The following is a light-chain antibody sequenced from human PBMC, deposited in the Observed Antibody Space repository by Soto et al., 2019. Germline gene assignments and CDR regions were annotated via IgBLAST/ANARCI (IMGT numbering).Light chain of an antibody. CDR3: QQYGSSTEWT. CDR1: QSVSSSY. V-gene: IGKV3-20*01. Sequence: EIVLTQSPGTLSLSPGERATLSCRASQSVSSSYLAWYQQKPGQAPRLLIYGASSRATGIPDRFSGSGSGTDFTLTISRLEPEEFAVYYWQQYGSSTEWTFGQGTKVEIK. J-gene: IGKJ1*01. CDR2: GAS.